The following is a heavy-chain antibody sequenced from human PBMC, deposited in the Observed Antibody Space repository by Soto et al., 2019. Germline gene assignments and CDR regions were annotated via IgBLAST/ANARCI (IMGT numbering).Heavy chain of an antibody. J-gene: IGHJ1*01. CDR2: ISWDGGST. V-gene: IGHV3-43*01. CDR1: GFTFDDYT. Sequence: EVQLVESGGVVVQLGGSLRLSCAASGFTFDDYTMHWVRQAPGKGLEWVSLISWDGGSTYYADSVKGRFTISRDNSKNSLYLQMNSLRTEDTALYYCAKDIRPGSIAVAGTTFQHWGQGTLVTVSS. CDR3: AKDIRPGSIAVAGTTFQH. D-gene: IGHD6-19*01.